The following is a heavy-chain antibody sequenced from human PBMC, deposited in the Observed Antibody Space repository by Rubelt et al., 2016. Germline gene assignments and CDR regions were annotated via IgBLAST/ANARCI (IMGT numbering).Heavy chain of an antibody. V-gene: IGHV1-8*01. D-gene: IGHD6-13*01. Sequence: QVQLVQSGAEVKKPGASVKVSCKASGYTFTSYDINWVRQATGQGLEWMGWMNPKGGTTGFAKKFQGRVTMTRNTSISTAYMELSSLRAEDTAVYYCAAYDGQQLVWGQGTLVTVSS. CDR2: MNPKGGTT. J-gene: IGHJ4*02. CDR1: GYTFTSYD. CDR3: AAYDGQQLV.